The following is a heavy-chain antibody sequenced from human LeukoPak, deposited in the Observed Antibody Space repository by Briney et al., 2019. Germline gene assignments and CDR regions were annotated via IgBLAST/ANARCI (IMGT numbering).Heavy chain of an antibody. J-gene: IGHJ4*02. CDR3: ARAYSSGWYSPGY. CDR1: GFPFSDHY. D-gene: IGHD6-19*01. CDR2: SRNKANSYTT. V-gene: IGHV3-72*01. Sequence: GALRLSCAASGFPFSDHYMDWVRQAPGKGLEWVGRSRNKANSYTTDYAASVKGRFTISRDDSKNSLYLQMNSLKIEDTAVYYCARAYSSGWYSPGYWGQGTLVTVSS.